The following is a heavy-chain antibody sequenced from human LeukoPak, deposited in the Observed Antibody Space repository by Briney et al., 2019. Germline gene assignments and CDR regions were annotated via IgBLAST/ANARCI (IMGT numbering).Heavy chain of an antibody. V-gene: IGHV3-48*04. CDR2: ISSSSSTI. CDR1: GFTFSSYS. Sequence: PGGSLRLSCAASGFTFSSYSMNWVRQAPGKGLEWVSYISSSSSTIYYADSVKGRFTISRDNAKNSLYLQMNSLRAEDTAVYYCARPPSITNPYYGMDVWGQGTTVTVSS. D-gene: IGHD3-3*01. J-gene: IGHJ6*02. CDR3: ARPPSITNPYYGMDV.